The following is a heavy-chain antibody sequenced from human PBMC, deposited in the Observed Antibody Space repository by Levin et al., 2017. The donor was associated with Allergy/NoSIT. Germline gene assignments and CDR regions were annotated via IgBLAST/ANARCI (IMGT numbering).Heavy chain of an antibody. CDR2: ISGSGGST. V-gene: IGHV3-23*01. Sequence: GGSLRLSCAASGFTFSSYSMSWVRQAPGKGLEWVSAISGSGGSTYYADSVKGRFTISRDNSKNTLYLQMNSLRAEDTAVYYCAKVSGPVLKPPFTFESWGKGTMVTVSS. J-gene: IGHJ3*02. CDR3: AKVSGPVLKPPFTFES. CDR1: GFTFSSYS. D-gene: IGHD2-8*02.